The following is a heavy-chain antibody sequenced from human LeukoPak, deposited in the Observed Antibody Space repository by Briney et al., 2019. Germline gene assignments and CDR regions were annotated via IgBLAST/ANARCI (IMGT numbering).Heavy chain of an antibody. J-gene: IGHJ4*02. V-gene: IGHV4-39*01. D-gene: IGHD6-13*01. CDR1: GGSITSNSYY. CDR3: ARHEWQQLVKFDY. CDR2: ITYSGST. Sequence: SETLSLTCTVSGGSITSNSYYWGWIRQPPGKGLEWIGSITYSGSTYYNPSLKGRVTISVDTSKNQFSLKVSSVTAADTAVYYCARHEWQQLVKFDYWGQGALVTVSS.